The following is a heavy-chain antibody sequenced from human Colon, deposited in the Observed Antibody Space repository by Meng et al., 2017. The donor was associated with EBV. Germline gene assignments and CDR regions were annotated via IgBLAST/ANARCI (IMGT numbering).Heavy chain of an antibody. V-gene: IGHV4-39*07. J-gene: IGHJ4*02. Sequence: LQVQESGPGLVKPSETLSLSCTVSGGSINSSSYFWGWIRQSPGKGREWIACLSYTGNIYYNPSLKSRLTISLDTSKTQFSLKLSSVTAADTAVYFCARYLSSGNYNTFDLWGQGTLVTVSS. CDR1: GGSINSSSYF. CDR2: LSYTGNI. D-gene: IGHD3-10*01. CDR3: ARYLSSGNYNTFDL.